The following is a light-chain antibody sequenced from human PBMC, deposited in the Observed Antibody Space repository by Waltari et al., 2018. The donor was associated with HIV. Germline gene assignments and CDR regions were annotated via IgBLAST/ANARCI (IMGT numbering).Light chain of an antibody. Sequence: QSVLTQPPSVSAAPGQTVTIPRPGSSSTPANDYVYWYQHVPGAAPKLLIYDNNKRPSGIPDRFSGSKSGTSATLDITGLQTGDEADYYCGTWDPRLSVGVFGGGTKLTVL. CDR1: SSTPANDY. CDR3: GTWDPRLSVGV. V-gene: IGLV1-51*01. J-gene: IGLJ2*01. CDR2: DNN.